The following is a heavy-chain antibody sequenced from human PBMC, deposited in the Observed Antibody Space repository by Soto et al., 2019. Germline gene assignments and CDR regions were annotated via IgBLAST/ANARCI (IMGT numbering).Heavy chain of an antibody. Sequence: QVQLVQSGAEVRKPGASVKVSCEASGYTFTRYEIYWVRQATGQGLEWMGWMNPNTGNSAYAHKFQGRVTMTSDPSISTAHMELSSLRSEDTAVYYCARRAETNGWNGFGADKYYFDFWGQGTLVTVSS. CDR2: MNPNTGNS. V-gene: IGHV1-8*01. CDR1: GYTFTRYE. D-gene: IGHD1-1*01. J-gene: IGHJ4*02. CDR3: ARRAETNGWNGFGADKYYFDF.